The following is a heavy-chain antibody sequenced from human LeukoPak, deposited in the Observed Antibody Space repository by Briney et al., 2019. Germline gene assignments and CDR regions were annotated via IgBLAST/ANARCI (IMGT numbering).Heavy chain of an antibody. CDR1: GGSISSYY. V-gene: IGHV4-59*08. D-gene: IGHD4-17*01. J-gene: IGHJ4*02. CDR3: ARGGTMTTVPL. Sequence: SETLSLTCTVSGGSISSYYWSWIRQPPGKGLEWIGYIFYSGSTNYNPSLKSRVTISVDTSKNQFSLKLSSVTAADTAVYYCARGGTMTTVPLWGQGPLVTVSS. CDR2: IFYSGST.